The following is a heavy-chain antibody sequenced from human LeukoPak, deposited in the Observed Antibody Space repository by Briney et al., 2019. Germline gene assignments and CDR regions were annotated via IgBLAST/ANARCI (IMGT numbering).Heavy chain of an antibody. D-gene: IGHD3-3*01. CDR2: ISAYNGNT. CDR1: GYTFTSYG. Sequence: ASVKVSCKASGYTFTSYGISWVRQAPGQGLEWMGWISAYNGNTNYAQKLQGRVTMTTDTSTSTAYMELRSLRSDDTAVYYCATGIRFLEWPPPRAFDIWGQGTMVTVSS. J-gene: IGHJ3*02. CDR3: ATGIRFLEWPPPRAFDI. V-gene: IGHV1-18*01.